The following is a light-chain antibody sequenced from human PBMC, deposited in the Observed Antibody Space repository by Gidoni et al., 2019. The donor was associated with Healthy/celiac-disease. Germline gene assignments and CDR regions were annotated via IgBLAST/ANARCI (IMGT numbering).Light chain of an antibody. CDR2: GAS. V-gene: IGKV3-20*01. CDR1: QSVSSSY. CDR3: QQYGSSRT. Sequence: EIVLTQYPGTLSLSPGERATLSCRASQSVSSSYLAWYQQKPGQAPRRLIYGASSRATGIPDRFSGSGSGTDFTLTISRLEPEDFAVYYCQQYGSSRTFGQGTKLEIK. J-gene: IGKJ2*01.